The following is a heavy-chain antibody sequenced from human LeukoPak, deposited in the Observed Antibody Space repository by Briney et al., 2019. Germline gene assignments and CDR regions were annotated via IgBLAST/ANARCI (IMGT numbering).Heavy chain of an antibody. CDR3: ARGRGYSSGWYRTSFDY. J-gene: IGHJ4*02. CDR1: GYSISSGYY. CDR2: IYHSGST. D-gene: IGHD6-19*01. Sequence: SETLSLTCTVSGYSISSGYYWGWIRQPPGQGLEWIGSIYHSGSTYYNPSLKSRVTISVDTSKNRFSLKLSSVTAADTAVYYCARGRGYSSGWYRTSFDYWGQGTLVTVSS. V-gene: IGHV4-38-2*02.